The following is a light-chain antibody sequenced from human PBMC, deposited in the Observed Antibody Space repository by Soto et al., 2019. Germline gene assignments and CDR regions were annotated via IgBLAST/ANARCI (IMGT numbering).Light chain of an antibody. CDR1: QSVSSSY. CDR2: GAS. CDR3: LQYGCSRYT. Sequence: EIVLTQSPGTLSLSPGERATLSCRASQSVSSSYLAWYQQKPGQAPRLLIYGASSRATGIPDRFSGSGSGTDFSLTISRLEPEDFAVYYCLQYGCSRYTFGQGTKLEIK. V-gene: IGKV3-20*01. J-gene: IGKJ2*01.